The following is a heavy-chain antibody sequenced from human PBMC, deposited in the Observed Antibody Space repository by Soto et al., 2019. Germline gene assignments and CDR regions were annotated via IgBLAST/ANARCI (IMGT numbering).Heavy chain of an antibody. CDR1: GGSFSGYY. Sequence: QVQLQQWGAGLLKPSETLSLTCAVYGGSFSGYYWTWIRQPPGTGLEWIGQINHSGSTTYNPSLNGRVTISVDTSKNQFSLKLTSVTGADTAVYYCARDKITGLFDYWGQGTLVTVSS. CDR2: INHSGST. D-gene: IGHD2-8*02. V-gene: IGHV4-34*01. CDR3: ARDKITGLFDY. J-gene: IGHJ4*02.